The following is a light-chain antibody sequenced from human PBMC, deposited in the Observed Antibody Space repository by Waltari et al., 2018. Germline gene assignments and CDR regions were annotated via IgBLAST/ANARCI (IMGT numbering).Light chain of an antibody. CDR2: EVS. CDR3: SSYGGNDNLV. J-gene: IGLJ3*02. Sequence: QSALTQPPSASGSPGQAVTLSCTGTSSDVGGYHFVSWYQQPPGKTPQGMIYEVSKRPSGVPDRFSGSKSGNTASLTVSGVQGEDEADYYCSSYGGNDNLVFGGGTKLTVL. CDR1: SSDVGGYHF. V-gene: IGLV2-8*01.